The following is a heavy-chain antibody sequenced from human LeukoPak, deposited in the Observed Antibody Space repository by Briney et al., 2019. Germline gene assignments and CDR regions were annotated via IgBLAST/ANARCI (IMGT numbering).Heavy chain of an antibody. CDR3: ARVGDILTGVLYYYYGMDV. Sequence: ASVKVSCKASGYTFTSYGISWVRQAPGQGLEGMGWISAYNGNTNYAQKLQGRVTMTTDTSTRTAYVELRSLRSDDTAVYYCARVGDILTGVLYYYYGMDVWGQGTTVTVSS. J-gene: IGHJ6*02. CDR2: ISAYNGNT. CDR1: GYTFTSYG. V-gene: IGHV1-18*01. D-gene: IGHD3-9*01.